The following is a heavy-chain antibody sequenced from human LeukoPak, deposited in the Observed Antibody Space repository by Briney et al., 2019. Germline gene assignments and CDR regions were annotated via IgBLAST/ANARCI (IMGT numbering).Heavy chain of an antibody. CDR3: AKRGLISDSSGYYYFDY. V-gene: IGHV3-23*01. CDR2: IGGSGGST. CDR1: GFTFSSFA. D-gene: IGHD3-22*01. J-gene: IGHJ4*02. Sequence: LPGGSLRLSCAASGFTFSSFAMSWVRQAPGKGLEWVSAIGGSGGSTYYADSVKGRFTISRDNSKNTLYLQMNSLRAEDTAVYYCAKRGLISDSSGYYYFDYWGQGTLVTVSS.